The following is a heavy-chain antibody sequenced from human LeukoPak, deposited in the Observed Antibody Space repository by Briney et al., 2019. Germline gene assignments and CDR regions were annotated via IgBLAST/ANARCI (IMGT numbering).Heavy chain of an antibody. CDR3: ARTYMTSARFDP. Sequence: SQTLSLTCTVSGGSISSGGYYWSWIRPHPGKGLEWFGYLHYSESTYYTPSLKSRITKSVDTSRNRFSLKPSSVTAADTAVYYCARTYMTSARFDPWGQGTLVTVSS. J-gene: IGHJ5*02. CDR2: LHYSEST. V-gene: IGHV4-31*03. CDR1: GGSISSGGYY. D-gene: IGHD2-21*02.